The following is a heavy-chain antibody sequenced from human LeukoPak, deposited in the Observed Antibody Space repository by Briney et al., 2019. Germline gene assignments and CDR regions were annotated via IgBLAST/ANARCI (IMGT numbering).Heavy chain of an antibody. J-gene: IGHJ4*02. CDR1: GFTFSRHC. Sequence: GGSLRLSCAASGFTFSRHCMTWVRQAPGKGLEWVANIKEDGIKKNYVDSVKGRFTISRDNAKNSLYLQMNSLRAEDTAVYFCATPLDYYDSSGYHQGGDWGQGTLVTVSS. V-gene: IGHV3-7*03. CDR2: IKEDGIKK. CDR3: ATPLDYYDSSGYHQGGD. D-gene: IGHD3-22*01.